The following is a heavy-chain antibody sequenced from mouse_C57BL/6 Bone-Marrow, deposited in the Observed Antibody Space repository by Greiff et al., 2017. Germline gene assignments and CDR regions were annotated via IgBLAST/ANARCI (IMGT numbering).Heavy chain of an antibody. Sequence: QVQLQQPGAELVKPGASVKLSCKASGYTFTSYWMPWVKQRPGQGLEWIGMIHPNSGSTNYDEKFKSKATLTVDKSSSTAYMQLSSLTSEDSAVYYCARTRYDDAMDYWGQGTSGTVSS. CDR2: IHPNSGST. D-gene: IGHD2-12*01. J-gene: IGHJ4*01. V-gene: IGHV1-64*01. CDR3: ARTRYDDAMDY. CDR1: GYTFTSYW.